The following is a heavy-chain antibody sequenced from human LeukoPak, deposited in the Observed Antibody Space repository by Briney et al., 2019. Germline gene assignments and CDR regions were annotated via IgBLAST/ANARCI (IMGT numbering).Heavy chain of an antibody. J-gene: IGHJ4*02. V-gene: IGHV1-18*01. CDR2: ISPYNGNT. Sequence: ASVKVSCEASGYTFTSYGISWLRQAPGQGLEWLGWISPYNGNTNYAQKFQGRLTMTTDTPTSTAYMDMRSLKSDDTAVYYCAVHDFYSGGYHFDCWGQATLVTVSS. CDR1: GYTFTSYG. D-gene: IGHD3-3*01. CDR3: AVHDFYSGGYHFDC.